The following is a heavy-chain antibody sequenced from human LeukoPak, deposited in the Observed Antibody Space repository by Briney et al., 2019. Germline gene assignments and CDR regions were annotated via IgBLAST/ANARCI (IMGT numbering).Heavy chain of an antibody. J-gene: IGHJ6*03. CDR3: ARDADNNSGYGAHYMDV. Sequence: GASVKVSCKASGYTFTSYDINWVRQATGQGLEWMGWMNPNSGNTGYAQKFQGRVTITRNTSISTAYMELSSLRSEDTAVYYCARDADNNSGYGAHYMDVWGKGTTVTVSS. D-gene: IGHD5-12*01. CDR2: MNPNSGNT. V-gene: IGHV1-8*03. CDR1: GYTFTSYD.